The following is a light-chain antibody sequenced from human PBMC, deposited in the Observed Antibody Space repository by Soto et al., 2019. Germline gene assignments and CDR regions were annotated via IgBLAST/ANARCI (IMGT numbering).Light chain of an antibody. CDR2: GAS. V-gene: IGKV3-20*01. Sequence: EIVLAQSPGTLSLSPGERATLSCRASQSVSSSYLAWYQQKPGQAPRLLIYGASSRATGIPDRFSGSGSVTDFTLTSSRLEPEDFAVYYCQQFGISPWTFGQGTRVEFK. CDR1: QSVSSSY. CDR3: QQFGISPWT. J-gene: IGKJ1*01.